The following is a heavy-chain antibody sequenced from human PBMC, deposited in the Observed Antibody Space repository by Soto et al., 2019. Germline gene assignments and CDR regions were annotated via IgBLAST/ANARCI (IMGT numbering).Heavy chain of an antibody. Sequence: EVQLVESGGGLVQPGGSLRLSCAASGFTFSTYWMHWVRQSPGKGLVWVSRIIGDGSTTNYADSVKGRFTISRDNAKNMLVLQVSGLRAEGTAGYYLARGGLRGYRFGPWGQGTLVPVPP. CDR2: IIGDGSTT. CDR3: ARGGLRGYRFGP. CDR1: GFTFSTYW. V-gene: IGHV3-74*01. J-gene: IGHJ5*02. D-gene: IGHD3-10*01.